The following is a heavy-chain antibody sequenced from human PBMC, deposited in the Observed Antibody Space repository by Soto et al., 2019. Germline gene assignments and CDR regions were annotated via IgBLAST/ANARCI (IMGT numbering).Heavy chain of an antibody. CDR1: GGSISSGGYY. CDR3: ANEYIVLVPGAMQRGWFDP. CDR2: IHYSGST. D-gene: IGHD2-2*01. V-gene: IGHV4-31*03. Sequence: QVQLQESGPGLVKPSQTLSLTCSVSGGSISSGGYYWSWIRQHPGKGLEWIGDIHYSGSTYYNPSLKSRVTMSVDTSKSQFSLKLSSVTAADTAVYYCANEYIVLVPGAMQRGWFDPWGQGTLVTVSS. J-gene: IGHJ5*02.